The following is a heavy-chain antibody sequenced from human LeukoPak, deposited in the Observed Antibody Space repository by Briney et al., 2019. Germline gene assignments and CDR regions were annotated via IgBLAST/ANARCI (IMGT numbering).Heavy chain of an antibody. CDR3: ARSPHRLIGHWFDP. V-gene: IGHV4-4*07. J-gene: IGHJ5*02. Sequence: SETLSLTCTVSGGSINSYYWSWIRQPAGKGLEWIERIFSSGNTIYNPSLQSRVTMSVDTSKNQFSLRLNSVTAADTAVYYCARSPHRLIGHWFDPWGQGTLVTVSS. CDR2: IFSSGNT. D-gene: IGHD3-16*01. CDR1: GGSINSYY.